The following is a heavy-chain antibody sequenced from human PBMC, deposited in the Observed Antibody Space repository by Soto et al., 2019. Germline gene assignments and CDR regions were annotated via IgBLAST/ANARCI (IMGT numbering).Heavy chain of an antibody. CDR3: ARIVVAGYDAFDI. CDR2: IYYSGST. J-gene: IGHJ3*02. Sequence: QVQLQESGPGLVKPSETLSLTCTVSGGSISSYYWSWIRQPPGKGLEWIGYIYYSGSTNYNPSLKLRFTISVDTAKNQFSLKLSSVTAADTAVYYCARIVVAGYDAFDIWGQGTMVTVSS. D-gene: IGHD2-21*01. V-gene: IGHV4-59*01. CDR1: GGSISSYY.